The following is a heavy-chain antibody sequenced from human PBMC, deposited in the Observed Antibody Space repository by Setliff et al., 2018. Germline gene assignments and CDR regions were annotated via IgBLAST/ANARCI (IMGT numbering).Heavy chain of an antibody. CDR3: ARDRSYYASGSFTKWFDY. V-gene: IGHV4-59*02. J-gene: IGHJ4*02. CDR1: GGSVNSHY. CDR2: IFYSGDT. Sequence: SETLSLTCTVSGGSVNSHYWSWIRQPPGKGLEWIGFIFYSGDTNSNPSLKSRVTMSVDTSKNQFSLKLNSVTAADTATYYCARDRSYYASGSFTKWFDYWGQGALVTVSS. D-gene: IGHD3-10*01.